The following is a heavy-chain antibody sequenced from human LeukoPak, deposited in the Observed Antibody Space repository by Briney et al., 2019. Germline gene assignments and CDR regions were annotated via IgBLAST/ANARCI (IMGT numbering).Heavy chain of an antibody. CDR2: ISSNGGST. CDR3: ARAPYDFWSGQGYYFDY. CDR1: GFTFSSYA. D-gene: IGHD3-3*01. V-gene: IGHV3-64*01. Sequence: GGSLRLSCAASGFTFSSYAVHWVRQAPGKGLEYVSAISSNGGSTYYANSVKGRFTISRDNSKNTLYLQMGSLRAEDMAVYYCARAPYDFWSGQGYYFDYWGQGTLVTVSS. J-gene: IGHJ4*02.